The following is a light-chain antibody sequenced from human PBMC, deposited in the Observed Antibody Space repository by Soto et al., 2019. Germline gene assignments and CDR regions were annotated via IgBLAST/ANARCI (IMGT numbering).Light chain of an antibody. CDR1: QSVGRA. V-gene: IGKV3-15*01. Sequence: EIVMTQSPATLSVSPGETATLSCRASQSVGRAVAWYQHKPGQAPRHLIVAASIRATGVPGRFSGGGSGTEFTPTISSLQSEDFATYYCQQYFSYPYTFGQGTKLEI. J-gene: IGKJ2*01. CDR3: QQYFSYPYT. CDR2: AAS.